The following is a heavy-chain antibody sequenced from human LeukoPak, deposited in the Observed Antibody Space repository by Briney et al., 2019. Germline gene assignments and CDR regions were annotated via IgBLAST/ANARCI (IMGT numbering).Heavy chain of an antibody. CDR2: IRSKAYGGKT. J-gene: IGHJ6*02. V-gene: IGHV3-49*04. D-gene: IGHD5-18*01. CDR3: TRRPIQLWMNTGMDV. Sequence: PGGSLRLSCTASGFTFGDHAMSWVRQAPGKGLELVGFIRSKAYGGKTEYAASVKGRFIISRDDYKSIAYLQMNSLKTEDTAVYFYTRRPIQLWMNTGMDVWGQGTTV. CDR1: GFTFGDHA.